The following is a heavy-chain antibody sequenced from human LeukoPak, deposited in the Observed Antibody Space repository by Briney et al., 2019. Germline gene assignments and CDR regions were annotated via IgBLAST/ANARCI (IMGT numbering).Heavy chain of an antibody. Sequence: GGSLRLSCEVSGFMFGSYWMDWVRQAPGRGLEWVANINQDGSEKYFVDSVRGRFTISRDNAKNTLYLQMNSLRAEDTAVYYCARDLAYYVWGSYRPYYFDYWGQGTLVTVSS. CDR3: ARDLAYYVWGSYRPYYFDY. V-gene: IGHV3-7*01. CDR1: GFMFGSYW. D-gene: IGHD3-16*02. J-gene: IGHJ4*02. CDR2: INQDGSEK.